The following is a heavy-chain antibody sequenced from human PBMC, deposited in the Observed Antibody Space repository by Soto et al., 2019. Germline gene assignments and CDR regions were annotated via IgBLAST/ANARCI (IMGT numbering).Heavy chain of an antibody. CDR2: IYHTEST. CDR3: VRYGYSYSARVFDY. Sequence: SETLSLTCAVSGHSISSGFYYWGWVRQPPGKGLEWIGSIYHTESTYYNPSLKSRVTMSVDTSKNQLSLKLSSMTAADTAVYFCVRYGYSYSARVFDYWGQGTRVTVSS. V-gene: IGHV4-38-2*01. CDR1: GHSISSGFYY. J-gene: IGHJ4*02. D-gene: IGHD6-13*01.